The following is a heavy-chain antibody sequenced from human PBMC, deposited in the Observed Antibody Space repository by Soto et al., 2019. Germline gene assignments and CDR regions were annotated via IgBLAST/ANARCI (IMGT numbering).Heavy chain of an antibody. CDR3: ARNFSVDYFDY. V-gene: IGHV4-39*01. J-gene: IGHJ4*02. Sequence: PSETLSLTCTVSGDSITSNSYFWAWIRQPPGKGLEWIGSIYYSWTTYYNPSLKSRVTISVDRSKNQFSLKLSSVTAEDTAVYKCARNFSVDYFDYWGQGALVTV. CDR2: IYYSWTT. CDR1: GDSITSNSYF.